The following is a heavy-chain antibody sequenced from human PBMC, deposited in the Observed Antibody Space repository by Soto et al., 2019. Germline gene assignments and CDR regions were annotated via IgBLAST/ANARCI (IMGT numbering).Heavy chain of an antibody. CDR3: ARWYSSGWSVIYYFDY. D-gene: IGHD6-19*01. V-gene: IGHV4-34*01. Sequence: PSETLSLTCAVYGGSFSGYYWSWIRQPPGKGLEWIGEINHSGSTNYNPSLKSRVTISVDTSKNQFSLKLSSVTAADTAVYYCARWYSSGWSVIYYFDYWGQGTLVTVSS. J-gene: IGHJ4*02. CDR2: INHSGST. CDR1: GGSFSGYY.